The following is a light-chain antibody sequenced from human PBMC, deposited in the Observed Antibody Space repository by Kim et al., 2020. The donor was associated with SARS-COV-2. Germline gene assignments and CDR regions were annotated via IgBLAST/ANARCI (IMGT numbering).Light chain of an antibody. Sequence: SESVGDRFTITCRASQSISSWLAWYQQKPGKAPKLLIYKASSLESGVPSRFSGSGSGTEFTLTISSLQPDDFATYYCQQYNSYSYTFGQGTKLEI. CDR2: KAS. J-gene: IGKJ2*01. CDR3: QQYNSYSYT. CDR1: QSISSW. V-gene: IGKV1-5*03.